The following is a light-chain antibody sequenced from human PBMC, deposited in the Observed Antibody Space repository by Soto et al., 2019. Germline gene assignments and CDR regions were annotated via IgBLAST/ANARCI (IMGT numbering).Light chain of an antibody. V-gene: IGKV3-20*01. CDR2: GAS. Sequence: EIVLTQSPGPLSLSPGERATLSCRASQSVSSSYLAWYQQKPGQAPRLLIYGASSRATGIPDTFSGSGSGTAFTLTISTLEPEDFAVYYCQQYGSSPNTFGQGTKLEIK. J-gene: IGKJ2*01. CDR3: QQYGSSPNT. CDR1: QSVSSSY.